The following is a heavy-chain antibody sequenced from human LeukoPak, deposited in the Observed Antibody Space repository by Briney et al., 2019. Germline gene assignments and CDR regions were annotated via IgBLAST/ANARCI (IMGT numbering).Heavy chain of an antibody. J-gene: IGHJ5*02. CDR2: IYYSGST. CDR1: GGSISSSYY. CDR3: ARVRGWFDP. V-gene: IGHV4-39*07. Sequence: SETLSLTCTVSGGSISSSYYWGWIRQPPGKGLEWIGSIYYSGSTYYNPSLKSRVTISVDTSKNQFSLKLSSVTAADTAVYYCARVRGWFDPWGQGTLVTVSS.